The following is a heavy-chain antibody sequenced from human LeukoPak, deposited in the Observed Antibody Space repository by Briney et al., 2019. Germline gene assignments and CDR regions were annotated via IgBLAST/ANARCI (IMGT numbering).Heavy chain of an antibody. J-gene: IGHJ4*02. CDR3: ARREAGDY. Sequence: GASVKVSCKASGYTFTTYGVSWVRQAPGQGLEWMGWISTSKGNTNYAQKFQGRVTMTTDTSTSTAYMELRSLRSDDTAIYYCARREAGDYWGQGTLVTVSS. CDR2: ISTSKGNT. CDR1: GYTFTTYG. V-gene: IGHV1-18*01. D-gene: IGHD3-10*01.